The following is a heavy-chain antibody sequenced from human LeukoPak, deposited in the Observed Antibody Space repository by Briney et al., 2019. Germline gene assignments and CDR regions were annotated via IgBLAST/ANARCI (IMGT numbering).Heavy chain of an antibody. CDR1: GGSISSNY. CDR3: ARDKWSGEAFDI. D-gene: IGHD3-3*01. V-gene: IGHV4-59*01. CDR2: IYYSGST. Sequence: SETLSLTCTVSGGSISSNYRSWIRQPPGKGLEWIGYIYYSGSTNYNPSLKSRVTISVDTSKNQFSLKLSSVTAADTAVYYCARDKWSGEAFDIWGQGTMVTVSS. J-gene: IGHJ3*02.